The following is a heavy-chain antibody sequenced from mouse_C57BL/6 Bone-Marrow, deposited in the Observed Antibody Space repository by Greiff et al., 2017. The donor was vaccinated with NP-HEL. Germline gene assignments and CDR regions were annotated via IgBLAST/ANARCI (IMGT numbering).Heavy chain of an antibody. D-gene: IGHD1-1*01. CDR1: GYTFTSYW. Sequence: QVQLQQPGAELVKPGASVKMSCKASGYTFTSYWITWVKQRPGQGLEWIGDIYPGSGSTNYNEKFKSKATLTVDTSSSTAYMQLSSLTSEDSAVYYCARDSTVVAPYYFDYWGQGTTLTVSS. J-gene: IGHJ2*01. V-gene: IGHV1-55*01. CDR2: IYPGSGST. CDR3: ARDSTVVAPYYFDY.